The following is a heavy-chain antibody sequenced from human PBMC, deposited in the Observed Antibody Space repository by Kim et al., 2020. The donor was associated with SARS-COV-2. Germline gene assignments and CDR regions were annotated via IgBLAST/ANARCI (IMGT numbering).Heavy chain of an antibody. Sequence: ASVKVSCKASGYTFTSYGISLVRQAPGQGLEWMGWISAYNGNTNYAQKLQGRVTMTTDTSTSTAYMELRSLRSDDTAVYYCARRYSSSWGEYYGMDVWGQGTTVTVSS. J-gene: IGHJ6*02. CDR3: ARRYSSSWGEYYGMDV. V-gene: IGHV1-18*01. CDR1: GYTFTSYG. D-gene: IGHD6-13*01. CDR2: ISAYNGNT.